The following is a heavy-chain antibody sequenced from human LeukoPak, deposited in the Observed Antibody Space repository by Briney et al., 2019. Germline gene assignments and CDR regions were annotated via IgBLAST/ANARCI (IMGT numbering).Heavy chain of an antibody. V-gene: IGHV3-48*03. J-gene: IGHJ5*02. CDR1: GFTFSSYE. CDR2: ISSSGSTI. D-gene: IGHD3-10*01. Sequence: PGGSLRLSCAASGFTFSSYEMNWVRQAPGKGLEWVSYISSSGSTIYYADSVKGRFTISRDNAKNSLYLQMNSLRAEDTAVYYCARGYYYGSGSYPWGQGTLVTVSS. CDR3: ARGYYYGSGSYP.